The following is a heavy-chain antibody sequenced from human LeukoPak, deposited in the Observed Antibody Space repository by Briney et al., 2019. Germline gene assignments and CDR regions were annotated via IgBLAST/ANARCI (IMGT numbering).Heavy chain of an antibody. CDR3: ARGGGGYAFDT. CDR1: GGSISSYY. V-gene: IGHV4-59*01. CDR2: IYYSGST. J-gene: IGHJ3*02. Sequence: SETLSLTCTVSGGSISSYYWSWIRQPPGKGLEWIGCIYYSGSTNYNPSLKSRVTISVDTSKNQFSLKLSFVTAADTAVYYCARGGGGYAFDTWGQGTMVTVSS. D-gene: IGHD3-16*01.